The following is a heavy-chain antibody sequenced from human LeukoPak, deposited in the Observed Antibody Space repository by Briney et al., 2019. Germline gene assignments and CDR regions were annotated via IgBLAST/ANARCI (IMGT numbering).Heavy chain of an antibody. D-gene: IGHD6-13*01. Sequence: GGSLRLSCAASGFTFSSYWMSWVRQAPGKGLEWVANIKQDGSENYYVDSVKGRFIISRDNAKNSLYLQVNSLRAEDTAVYYCAREPGYSSSWYYFDYWGQGTLVTVSS. CDR3: AREPGYSSSWYYFDY. CDR1: GFTFSSYW. V-gene: IGHV3-7*01. J-gene: IGHJ4*02. CDR2: IKQDGSEN.